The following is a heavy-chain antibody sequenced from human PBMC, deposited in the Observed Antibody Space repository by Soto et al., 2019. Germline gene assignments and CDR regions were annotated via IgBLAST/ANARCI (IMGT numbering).Heavy chain of an antibody. V-gene: IGHV4-61*08. J-gene: IGHJ5*02. CDR3: ARTKLHLWSWFDP. Sequence: SETLSLTCAVSGGSISSGGYSWSWIRQPPGKGLEWIGYIYYSGSTNYNPSLKSRVTISVDTSKNQFSLKLSSVTAADTAVYYCARTKLHLWSWFDPWGQGTLVTVSS. CDR2: IYYSGST. D-gene: IGHD2-8*02. CDR1: GGSISSGGYS.